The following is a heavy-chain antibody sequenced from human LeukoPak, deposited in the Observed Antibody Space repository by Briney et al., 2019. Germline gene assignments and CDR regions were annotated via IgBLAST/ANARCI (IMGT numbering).Heavy chain of an antibody. CDR1: GYSFPSQW. Sequence: GESLKISCKGSGYSFPSQWIGWVRQMRGKGLEWMGIIYPGDSDTRYSPSFQGQVTISADKSINTAYLQWSSLKASDTAIYYCARHGHTSGWYYFDYWGQGTLVTVSS. J-gene: IGHJ4*02. D-gene: IGHD6-19*01. CDR2: IYPGDSDT. V-gene: IGHV5-51*01. CDR3: ARHGHTSGWYYFDY.